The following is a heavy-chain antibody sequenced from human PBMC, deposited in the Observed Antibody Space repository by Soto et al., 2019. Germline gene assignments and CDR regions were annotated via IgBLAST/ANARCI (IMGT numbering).Heavy chain of an antibody. CDR2: ISAYNGRT. CDR1: GFSFNNYG. CDR3: ARGRRDTLRFLEWLSYFDY. Sequence: QVHLVQSGVEVKKPGASVKLSCKASGFSFNNYGFAWVRQAPGQGLEWVDWISAYNGRTNYAEDLRDRITMTTDTSTDTTYMELRSLTSDDTAIYYCARGRRDTLRFLEWLSYFDYWGQGTLVVVSS. J-gene: IGHJ4*02. V-gene: IGHV1-18*04. D-gene: IGHD3-3*01.